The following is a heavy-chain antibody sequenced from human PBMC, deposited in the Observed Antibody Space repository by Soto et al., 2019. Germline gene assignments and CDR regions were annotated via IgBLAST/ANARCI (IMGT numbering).Heavy chain of an antibody. CDR3: ATLPRRDGYNPDAFHF. V-gene: IGHV4-34*01. J-gene: IGHJ3*01. Sequence: SETLSLTCAVYGGSFSGYYWSWIRQPPGKGLEWIGEINHSGSTNYNPSLMSRVTISVDTSKNHFSLKLSSVTAADTAMYYCATLPRRDGYNPDAFHFWGQGTMVTVSS. CDR2: INHSGST. D-gene: IGHD5-12*01. CDR1: GGSFSGYY.